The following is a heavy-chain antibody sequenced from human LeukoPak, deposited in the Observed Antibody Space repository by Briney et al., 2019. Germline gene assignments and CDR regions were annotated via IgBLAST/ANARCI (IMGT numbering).Heavy chain of an antibody. CDR1: GYSISSGYC. CDR2: IYHSGST. V-gene: IGHV4-38-2*01. Sequence: SETLSLTCAVSGYSISSGYCWGWIRQPPGKGLERIGSIYHSGSTYYNPSLKSRVTISVDTSKNQFSLKLSSVTAADTAVYYCARHLSQMMVGNWFDPWGQGTLVTVSS. J-gene: IGHJ5*02. CDR3: ARHLSQMMVGNWFDP. D-gene: IGHD1-26*01.